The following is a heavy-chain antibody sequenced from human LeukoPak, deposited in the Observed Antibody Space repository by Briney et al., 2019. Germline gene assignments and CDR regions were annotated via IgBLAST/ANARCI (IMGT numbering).Heavy chain of an antibody. Sequence: ASVTVSCKASGYTFTGYYMHWVRQAPGQRLEWMGWINPNSGGTNYAQKFQGRVTMTRDTSISTAYMQLSRLRSDDTAVYYCARNPIYCGGDCYLGPWGQGTLVTVSS. CDR2: INPNSGGT. V-gene: IGHV1-2*02. D-gene: IGHD2-21*02. CDR3: ARNPIYCGGDCYLGP. J-gene: IGHJ5*02. CDR1: GYTFTGYY.